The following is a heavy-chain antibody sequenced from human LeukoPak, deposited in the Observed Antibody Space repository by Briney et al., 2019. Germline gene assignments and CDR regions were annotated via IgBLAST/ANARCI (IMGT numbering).Heavy chain of an antibody. CDR1: GFTFSSYG. D-gene: IGHD4-17*01. CDR3: AKGPTTVVDY. V-gene: IGHV3-30*18. J-gene: IGHJ4*02. CDR2: ISYDGSNK. Sequence: PGGSLRLSCAASGFTFSSYGMHWVRQAPGKGLEWVAVISYDGSNKYYADSVKGRFTISRDNSKNTLYLQMNSLRTEDTAVYYCAKGPTTVVDYWGQGTLVTVSS.